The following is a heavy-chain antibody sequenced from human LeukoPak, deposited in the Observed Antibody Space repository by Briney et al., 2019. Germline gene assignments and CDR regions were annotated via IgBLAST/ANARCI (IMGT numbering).Heavy chain of an antibody. CDR2: IRWDSGTI. J-gene: IGHJ3*02. Sequence: GGSLRLSCAASGFTFDDYAMHWVRQAPGKGLEWVSGIRWDSGTIGYADSVKGRFTISRDNAKNSLYLQMNSLRAEDMALYYCAKGGSGSYSLDAFDIWGQGTMVAVSS. CDR1: GFTFDDYA. V-gene: IGHV3-9*03. CDR3: AKGGSGSYSLDAFDI. D-gene: IGHD1-26*01.